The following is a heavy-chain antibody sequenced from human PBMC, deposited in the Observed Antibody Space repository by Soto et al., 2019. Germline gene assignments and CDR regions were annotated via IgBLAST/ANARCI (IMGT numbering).Heavy chain of an antibody. J-gene: IGHJ4*02. D-gene: IGHD3-22*01. Sequence: EVQLVESGGGLVQPGGSLRLSCAASGFTFSSYSMNWVRQAPGKGLEWVSYISSSSSTIYYADSVKGRFTISRDNAKNSLYLQMNSLRDEDTAVYYCASGPDYYDSSGYDYWGQGTLVTVSS. CDR3: ASGPDYYDSSGYDY. CDR2: ISSSSSTI. CDR1: GFTFSSYS. V-gene: IGHV3-48*02.